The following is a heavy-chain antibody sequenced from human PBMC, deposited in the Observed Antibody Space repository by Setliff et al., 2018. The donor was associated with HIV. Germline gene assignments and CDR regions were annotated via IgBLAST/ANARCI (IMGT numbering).Heavy chain of an antibody. CDR2: VNPNSGDA. V-gene: IGHV1-2*02. Sequence: APVKVSCKASGYTFTGHYLHWVRQAPGQGLEWLGWVNPNSGDAIYAQNFQGRVTMTRDTSINAAYMELRGLRSDDTAVYYCARNFGLSPSGKYYYYYGMDIWGQGTTVTVSS. CDR3: ARNFGLSPSGKYYYYYGMDI. D-gene: IGHD3-10*01. J-gene: IGHJ6*02. CDR1: GYTFTGHY.